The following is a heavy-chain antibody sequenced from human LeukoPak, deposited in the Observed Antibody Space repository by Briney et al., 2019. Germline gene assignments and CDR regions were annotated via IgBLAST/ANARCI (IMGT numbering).Heavy chain of an antibody. CDR1: GYTFTSYA. Sequence: ASVKVSCKASGYTFTSYAMHWVRQAPGQRLEWMGWINAGNGNTKYSQKFQGRVTITRDTSASTAYMELSSLRSKDTAVYYCAIGIAAAGTLFDYYYGMDVWGQGTTVTVSS. V-gene: IGHV1-3*01. J-gene: IGHJ6*02. CDR3: AIGIAAAGTLFDYYYGMDV. D-gene: IGHD6-13*01. CDR2: INAGNGNT.